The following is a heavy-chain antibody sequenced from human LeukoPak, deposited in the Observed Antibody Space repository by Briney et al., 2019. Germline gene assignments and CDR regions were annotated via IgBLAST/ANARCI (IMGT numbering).Heavy chain of an antibody. CDR2: IYYSGST. V-gene: IGHV4-59*08. Sequence: SETLSLTCTVSGGSISSYYWSWIRQPPGKGLEWMGYIYYSGSTSYNPSLKSRVTISVDTSKNQFSLKLSSVTAADTAVYYCARSIVVVTGLYFDYWGQGTLVTVSS. CDR1: GGSISSYY. CDR3: ARSIVVVTGLYFDY. D-gene: IGHD2-21*02. J-gene: IGHJ4*02.